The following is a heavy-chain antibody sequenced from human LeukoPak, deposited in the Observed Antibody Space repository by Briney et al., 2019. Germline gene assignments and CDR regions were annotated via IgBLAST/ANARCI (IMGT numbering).Heavy chain of an antibody. CDR3: QSRFLEWLLDY. V-gene: IGHV4-39*01. J-gene: IGHJ4*02. CDR2: IYYGGYT. CDR1: GGSVSSNNYY. Sequence: SETLSLTCTVSGGSVSSNNYYWGWIRQPPGKGLEWIGSIYYGGYTYYNPSLKSRVTISVDTSKNQFSLKLSSVTAADTAVYYCQSRFLEWLLDYWGQGTLVTVSS. D-gene: IGHD3-3*01.